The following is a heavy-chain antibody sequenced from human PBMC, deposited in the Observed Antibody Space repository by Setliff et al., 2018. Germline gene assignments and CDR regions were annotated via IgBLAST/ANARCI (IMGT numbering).Heavy chain of an antibody. V-gene: IGHV3-7*03. CDR2: IKQDGSEE. CDR1: GFTLSTYW. J-gene: IGHJ5*02. Sequence: PGGSLRLSCSASGFTLSTYWMNWVRQAPGKGLEWVAHIKQDGSEEYYVDSVKGRFTISRDNAKNSLYLQMNSLRVEDTAVYYCARVVDMGWFDPWGQGTLVTVSS. CDR3: ARVVDMGWFDP.